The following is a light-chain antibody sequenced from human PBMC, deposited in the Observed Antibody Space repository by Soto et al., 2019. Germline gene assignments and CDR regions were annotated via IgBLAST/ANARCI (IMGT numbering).Light chain of an antibody. CDR1: QTISSW. Sequence: DIQMTQSPSTLSGSVGDRVTITCRASQTISSWLAWYQQKPGKAPKLLIYKASTLQSGVPSRFSGSGYGTEFTLTISSMPPDDFATYYCQHYNSYSEAFGQGPKVELK. CDR2: KAS. CDR3: QHYNSYSEA. V-gene: IGKV1-5*03. J-gene: IGKJ1*01.